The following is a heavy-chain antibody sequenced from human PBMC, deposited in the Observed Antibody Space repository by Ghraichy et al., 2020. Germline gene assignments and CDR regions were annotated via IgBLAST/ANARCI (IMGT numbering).Heavy chain of an antibody. D-gene: IGHD1-7*01. V-gene: IGHV3-21*01. CDR1: GFTFSSYS. J-gene: IGHJ4*02. CDR3: ARGHRDWNYRGAFDY. Sequence: GGSLRLSCAASGFTFSSYSMNWVRQAPGKGLEWVSSISSSSSYIYYADSVKGRFTISRDNAKNSLYLQMNSLRAEDTAVYYCARGHRDWNYRGAFDYWGQGTLVTVSS. CDR2: ISSSSSYI.